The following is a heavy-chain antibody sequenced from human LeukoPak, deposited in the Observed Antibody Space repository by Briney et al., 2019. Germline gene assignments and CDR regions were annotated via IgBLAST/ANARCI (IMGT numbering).Heavy chain of an antibody. Sequence: ASVKVSCKASGYTFTGYYMHWVRQAPGQGLEWMGWINPNSGGTNYAQKFQGRVTMTRDTSISTAYMGLSRLRSDDTAVYYCARDSVLITYFDYWGQGTLVTVSS. D-gene: IGHD3-22*01. CDR2: INPNSGGT. J-gene: IGHJ4*02. CDR3: ARDSVLITYFDY. V-gene: IGHV1-2*02. CDR1: GYTFTGYY.